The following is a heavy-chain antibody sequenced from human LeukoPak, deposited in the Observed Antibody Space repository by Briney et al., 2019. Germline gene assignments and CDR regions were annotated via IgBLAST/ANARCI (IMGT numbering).Heavy chain of an antibody. CDR3: AKIRGYSGYDLTSAFDI. Sequence: PGGSLRLSCAASGFTFSSYSMNWVRQAPGKGLEWVSTISSSGSTYYGDSVKGRFTISRDNSKNTLYLQMDSLRAEDTAIYYCAKIRGYSGYDLTSAFDIWGQGTMVTVSS. V-gene: IGHV3-23*01. CDR2: ISSSGST. CDR1: GFTFSSYS. J-gene: IGHJ3*02. D-gene: IGHD5-12*01.